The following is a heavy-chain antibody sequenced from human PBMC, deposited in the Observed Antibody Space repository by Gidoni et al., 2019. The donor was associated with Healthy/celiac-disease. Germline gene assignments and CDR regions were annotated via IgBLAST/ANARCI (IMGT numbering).Heavy chain of an antibody. V-gene: IGHV3-15*01. CDR2: LKSKTDGGTT. D-gene: IGHD1-1*01. CDR1: GFTVSNAW. CDR3: TTNDPIGIYYYYHVDV. J-gene: IGHJ6*04. Sequence: EVQLVESGGGLVKPGGSLRLSCAASGFTVSNAWMSWVRQAPGKGLEWVGRLKSKTDGGTTDYAAPVEGRFTISRDDSKNTLYLHMNTLKTEDTAVYFCTTNDPIGIYYYYHVDVWGKGTTVTVSS.